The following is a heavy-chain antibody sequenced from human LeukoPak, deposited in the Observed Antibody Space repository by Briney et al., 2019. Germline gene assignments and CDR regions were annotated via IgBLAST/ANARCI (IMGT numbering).Heavy chain of an antibody. CDR1: GDSISNNYL. CDR3: GRHDYGDSSAAFDI. Sequence: SGTLSLTCAVSGDSISNNYLWRWVRQFPGKGLEYIGEIYRTGRTNYNPSLKSRVTISIDKSENQFSLDLRSVTAADTAVYYCGRHDYGDSSAAFDIWGQGTMVTVSS. CDR2: IYRTGRT. V-gene: IGHV4-4*02. J-gene: IGHJ3*02. D-gene: IGHD4-17*01.